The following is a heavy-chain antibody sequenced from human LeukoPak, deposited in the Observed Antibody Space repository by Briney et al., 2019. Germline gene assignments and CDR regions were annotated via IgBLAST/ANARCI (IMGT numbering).Heavy chain of an antibody. CDR3: ARHRMNYDILTGYYSGYFDF. Sequence: SETLSLTCTVSGGAIISYYWSWIRQPPGKELEWSGYVYYRGTTNYNPSLKSRVTISVDTSKNQFSLNPTSVTAADTAVYYCARHRMNYDILTGYYSGYFDFWGPGTLVTVSS. CDR2: VYYRGTT. D-gene: IGHD3-9*01. CDR1: GGAIISYY. J-gene: IGHJ4*02. V-gene: IGHV4-59*01.